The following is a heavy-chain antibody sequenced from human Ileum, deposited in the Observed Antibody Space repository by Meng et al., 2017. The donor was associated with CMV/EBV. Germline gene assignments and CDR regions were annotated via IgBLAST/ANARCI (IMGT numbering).Heavy chain of an antibody. CDR3: ARDVRGPDYYYGMDV. J-gene: IGHJ6*02. D-gene: IGHD3-10*02. CDR1: EFTFSNYR. CDR2: ISITSAYI. V-gene: IGHV3-21*06. Sequence: GESLKISCAAFEFTFSNYRMNWVRQAPGKGLEWISHISITSAYIDYADSVKGRFTISRDNARNSLFLQMNSLRAEDTAVYYCARDVRGPDYYYGMDVWGQGTTVTVSS.